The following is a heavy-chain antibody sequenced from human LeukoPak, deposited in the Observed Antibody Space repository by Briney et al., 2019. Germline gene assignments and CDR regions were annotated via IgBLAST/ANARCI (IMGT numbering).Heavy chain of an antibody. CDR3: ARDLIIMVRQLSDTTD. CDR2: ISSASDYI. D-gene: IGHD3-10*01. CDR1: GFTFIRYT. V-gene: IGHV3-21*01. J-gene: IGHJ4*02. Sequence: PGGSLRLSCAASGFTFIRYTTNWVRQAPGKGLEWVSSISSASDYIYYADSVRGRFTISRDNAKDSLYLQMNSLRVEDTAIYFCARDLIIMVRQLSDTTDWGQGDLVTVSS.